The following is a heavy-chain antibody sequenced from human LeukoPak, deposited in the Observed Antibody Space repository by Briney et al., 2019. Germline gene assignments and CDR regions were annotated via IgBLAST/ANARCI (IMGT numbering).Heavy chain of an antibody. CDR1: GFTFTTYS. D-gene: IGHD3-10*01. CDR3: AKGHYYGSGSLDY. Sequence: GGSLRLSCAASGFTFTTYSMNWVRQAPGKGLEWVSFISSSSSYIYYADSVKGRFTISRDNSKNTLYVQMNSLRAEDTAVYYCAKGHYYGSGSLDYWGQGTLVTVSS. V-gene: IGHV3-21*04. J-gene: IGHJ4*02. CDR2: ISSSSSYI.